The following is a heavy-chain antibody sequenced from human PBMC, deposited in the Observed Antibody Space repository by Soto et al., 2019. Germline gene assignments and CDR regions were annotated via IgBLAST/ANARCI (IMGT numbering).Heavy chain of an antibody. V-gene: IGHV4-30-2*01. Sequence: QMHLQESGSGLVKPSQTLSLTCAVSGGSLSSSAYSWSWIRQPPGKGLEWIGFIYQSGSTYYNPSLKGRVPMSLDRPKNQFSLKLSSVTAADTAVYYCARELLFYDSDGFSWDDAFDIWGQGTMVTVSS. CDR1: GGSLSSSAYS. CDR2: IYQSGST. CDR3: ARELLFYDSDGFSWDDAFDI. D-gene: IGHD3-22*01. J-gene: IGHJ3*02.